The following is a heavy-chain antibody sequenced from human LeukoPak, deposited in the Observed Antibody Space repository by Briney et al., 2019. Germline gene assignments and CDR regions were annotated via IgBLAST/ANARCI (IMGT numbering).Heavy chain of an antibody. D-gene: IGHD5-24*01. CDR2: ISYDGSNK. CDR3: ASCEMATIWGAFDI. CDR1: GFTFSSYA. Sequence: PGGSLRLSCAASGFTFSSYAMHWVRQAPGKGLEWVAVISYDGSNKYYADSVKGRFTISRDNSKNTLYLQMNSLRAEDTAVYYCASCEMATIWGAFDIWGQGTMVTVSS. V-gene: IGHV3-30*04. J-gene: IGHJ3*02.